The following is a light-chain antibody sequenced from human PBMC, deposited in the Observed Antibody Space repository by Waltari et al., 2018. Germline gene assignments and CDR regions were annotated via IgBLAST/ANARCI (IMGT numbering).Light chain of an antibody. V-gene: IGLV2-23*02. CDR3: CSYAGSTTYVI. CDR2: EVT. J-gene: IGLJ2*01. Sequence: QSALTQPASVSGSPGQSITVSCPGTSNDIGSYNFVSWYQQHPGKAPQLIIYEVTKRPSGVSNRFSGSKSGNTASLTISGLQADDEADYYCCSYAGSTTYVIFGGGTKLTVL. CDR1: SNDIGSYNF.